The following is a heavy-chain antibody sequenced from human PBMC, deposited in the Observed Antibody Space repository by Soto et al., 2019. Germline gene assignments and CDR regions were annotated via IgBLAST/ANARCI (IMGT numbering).Heavy chain of an antibody. CDR1: GYTFTNYY. CDR3: ARDFSGPMDY. J-gene: IGHJ4*02. CDR2: IYPSGGST. D-gene: IGHD3-10*01. Sequence: ASVKVSCKASGYTFTNYYIHWVRQAPGQGLEGMGIIYPSGGSTRNAQKFQGRVTMTRDTSTSTVYMELSSLRSEDTAVYYCARDFSGPMDYWGRGTLVTVSS. V-gene: IGHV1-46*01.